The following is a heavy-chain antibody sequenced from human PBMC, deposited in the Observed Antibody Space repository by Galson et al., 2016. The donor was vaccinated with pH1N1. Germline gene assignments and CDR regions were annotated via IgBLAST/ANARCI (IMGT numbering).Heavy chain of an antibody. J-gene: IGHJ4*02. CDR2: SVPVFGSA. D-gene: IGHD3-16*01. CDR3: AKDRTVDYGQSPPFFES. Sequence: SVKVSCKASGGSLSTYPISWVRQAPGLGLEWMGRSVPVFGSAKYSPRFQGGVAISRDESASTVYMELTSLTAEDTGIYYCAKDRTVDYGQSPPFFESWGQGTLVSVSS. V-gene: IGHV1-69*05. CDR1: GGSLSTYP.